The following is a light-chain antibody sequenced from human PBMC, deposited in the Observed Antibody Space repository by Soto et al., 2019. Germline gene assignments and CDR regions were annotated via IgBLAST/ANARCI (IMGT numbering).Light chain of an antibody. J-gene: IGLJ3*02. Sequence: QSVLTQPASVSGSPGQSITISCTGTSSDVGAYNYVSWYQQHPGKAPKLMIYEVSNRPSGVSNRFSGSRSGNTASLTISGLQAEDEADYYCSSYTSTSTLVMFGGGTKVTVL. CDR1: SSDVGAYNY. CDR2: EVS. V-gene: IGLV2-14*01. CDR3: SSYTSTSTLVM.